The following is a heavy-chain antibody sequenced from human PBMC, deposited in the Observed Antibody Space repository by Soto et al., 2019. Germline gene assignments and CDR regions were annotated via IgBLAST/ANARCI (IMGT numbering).Heavy chain of an antibody. V-gene: IGHV4-59*08. D-gene: IGHD6-19*01. Sequence: SETLSLTCTVSGGSISSYYWSWIRQPPGKGLEWIGYIYYSGSTNYNPSLKSRVTISVDTSKNQFSLKLSSVTAADTAVYYCARHQQWLVLGFDYWGKATLVTVSS. CDR2: IYYSGST. CDR1: GGSISSYY. J-gene: IGHJ4*02. CDR3: ARHQQWLVLGFDY.